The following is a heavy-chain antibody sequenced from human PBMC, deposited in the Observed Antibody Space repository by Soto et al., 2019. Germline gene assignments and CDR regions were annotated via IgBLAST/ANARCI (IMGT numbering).Heavy chain of an antibody. CDR3: ATGVIVVVPADVSDWFDP. Sequence: QVQLQQWGAGLLKPSETLSLTCAVYGGSFSGYYWSWIRQPPGKGLEWIGEINHSGSTNYNPSLKSRVTISVDTAKRQSSLKLSSVPAADAAVYSCATGVIVVVPADVSDWFDPWGQVTLVTVSS. CDR2: INHSGST. J-gene: IGHJ5*02. D-gene: IGHD2-2*01. V-gene: IGHV4-34*01. CDR1: GGSFSGYY.